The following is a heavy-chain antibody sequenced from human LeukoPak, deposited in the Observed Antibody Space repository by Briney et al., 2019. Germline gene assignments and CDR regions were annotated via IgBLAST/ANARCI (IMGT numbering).Heavy chain of an antibody. Sequence: GGSLRLSCAASGFTLSGYDMSWVRLAPGKGLEWVSYISGWSTTIYYADPVKGRFTISRDNAKNSLYLQMSSLRAEDTAVYYCARVVYGDYAHDYWGQGTLVTVSS. D-gene: IGHD4-17*01. V-gene: IGHV3-48*01. CDR3: ARVVYGDYAHDY. CDR2: ISGWSTTI. J-gene: IGHJ4*02. CDR1: GFTLSGYD.